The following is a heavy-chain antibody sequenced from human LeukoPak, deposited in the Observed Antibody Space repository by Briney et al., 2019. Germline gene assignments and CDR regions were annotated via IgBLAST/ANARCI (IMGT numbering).Heavy chain of an antibody. CDR3: ARDLIVVERPFDY. CDR1: GGSFSGYY. J-gene: IGHJ4*02. CDR2: INHSGST. V-gene: IGHV4-34*01. Sequence: SETLSLTCAVYGGSFSGYYWSWIRQPPGKGLEWIGEINHSGSTNYNPSLKSRVTISVDTSKNQFSLKLSSVTAADTAVYYCARDLIVVERPFDYWGQGTLVTVSS. D-gene: IGHD3-22*01.